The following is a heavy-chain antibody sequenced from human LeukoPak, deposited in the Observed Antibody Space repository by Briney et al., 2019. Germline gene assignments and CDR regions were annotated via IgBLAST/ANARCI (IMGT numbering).Heavy chain of an antibody. CDR2: IIPIFGTA. Sequence: SVKVSCKAPGGTFSSYAISWVRQAPGQGLEWMGGIIPIFGTANYAQKFQGRVTITADESTSTAYMELSSLRSEDTAVYHCATGSYYDFWSGYRYFDYWGQGTLVTVSS. J-gene: IGHJ4*02. D-gene: IGHD3-3*01. CDR1: GGTFSSYA. V-gene: IGHV1-69*13. CDR3: ATGSYYDFWSGYRYFDY.